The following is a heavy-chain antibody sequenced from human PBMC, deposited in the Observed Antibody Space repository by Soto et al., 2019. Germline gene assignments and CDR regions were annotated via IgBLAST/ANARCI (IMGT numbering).Heavy chain of an antibody. Sequence: GGSLRLSCAASGFTFSNYSMGWVRQAPGKGLEWVSTVSAYGGSTYYADSLKGRFTISRDNSKNTLYLQMNSLRAEDSAVYYCAKSPEGVGGDDAFDMWGQGTMVTVSS. CDR1: GFTFSNYS. CDR3: AKSPEGVGGDDAFDM. J-gene: IGHJ3*02. D-gene: IGHD3-10*01. V-gene: IGHV3-23*01. CDR2: VSAYGGST.